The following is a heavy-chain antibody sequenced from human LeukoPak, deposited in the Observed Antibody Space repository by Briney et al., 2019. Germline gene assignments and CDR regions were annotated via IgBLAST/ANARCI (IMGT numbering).Heavy chain of an antibody. CDR3: ARDLMGNYYDSSGYYPDDAFDI. J-gene: IGHJ3*02. D-gene: IGHD3-22*01. Sequence: ASVKVSCKASGYTFTSYDINWVRQATGQGLERMGWMNPNSGNTGYAQKFQGRVTMTRNTSISTAYMELSSLRSDDTAVYYCARDLMGNYYDSSGYYPDDAFDIWGQGTMVTVSS. V-gene: IGHV1-8*01. CDR2: MNPNSGNT. CDR1: GYTFTSYD.